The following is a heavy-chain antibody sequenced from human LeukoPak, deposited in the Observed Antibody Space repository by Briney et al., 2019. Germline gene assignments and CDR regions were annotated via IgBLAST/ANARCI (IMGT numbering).Heavy chain of an antibody. V-gene: IGHV3-7*01. D-gene: IGHD2-2*02. CDR2: MKRDGSEV. CDR1: GFTFSTYW. CDR3: ARYTEYYFDY. J-gene: IGHJ4*02. Sequence: GGSLRLSCAASGFTFSTYWMTWVRQAPGKGLEWVANMKRDGSEVFYANSVKGHFTISRDNAKNSLYLQMNSLRAEDTAVYYCARYTEYYFDYWGQGTLVTVSS.